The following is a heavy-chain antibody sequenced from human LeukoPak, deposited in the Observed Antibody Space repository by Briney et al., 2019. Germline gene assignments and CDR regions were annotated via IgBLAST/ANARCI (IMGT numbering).Heavy chain of an antibody. CDR2: INWNGDST. CDR1: GFSFDDYG. D-gene: IGHD3-22*01. Sequence: QSGGSLRLSCAASGFSFDDYGLTWARQAPGKGLEWVSGINWNGDSTDYADSVKGRFTISRDNAKNSLYLQMNSLRAEDTALYYCARDLRVVITGSFDSWGQGTLVTVSS. J-gene: IGHJ4*02. V-gene: IGHV3-20*04. CDR3: ARDLRVVITGSFDS.